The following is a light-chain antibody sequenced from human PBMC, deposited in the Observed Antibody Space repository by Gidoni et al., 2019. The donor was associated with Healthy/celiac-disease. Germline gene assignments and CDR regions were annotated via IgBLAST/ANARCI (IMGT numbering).Light chain of an antibody. CDR3: SSYTSSSTPNWV. Sequence: QSALTQPASVAGSPGQPITISCTGTSSDVGGYNYVSWYQQHPGNAPKLMIYDVSNRPSGVSNRFSGSKSGNTASLTISGLQAEDEADYYCSSYTSSSTPNWVFGGGTKLTVL. J-gene: IGLJ3*02. CDR1: SSDVGGYNY. CDR2: DVS. V-gene: IGLV2-14*01.